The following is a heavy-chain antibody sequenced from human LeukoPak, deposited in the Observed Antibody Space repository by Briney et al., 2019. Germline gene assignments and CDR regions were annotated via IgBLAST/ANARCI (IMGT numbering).Heavy chain of an antibody. V-gene: IGHV1-8*01. CDR2: MNPNSGNT. D-gene: IGHD3-10*01. CDR3: AVAGDYYGSGSYYNGNDAFDI. CDR1: GYTFTSYD. J-gene: IGHJ3*02. Sequence: ASVKVSCKASGYTFTSYDINWVRQATGQGLEWMGWMNPNSGNTGYAQKFQGRVTMTRNTSISTAYMELSSLRSEDTAVYYCAVAGDYYGSGSYYNGNDAFDIWGQGTMVTVSS.